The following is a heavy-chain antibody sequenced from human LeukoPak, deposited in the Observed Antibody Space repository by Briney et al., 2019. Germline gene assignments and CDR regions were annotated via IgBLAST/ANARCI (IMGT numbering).Heavy chain of an antibody. CDR2: MNPNSGNT. V-gene: IGHV1-8*03. CDR3: AKSGRRGYSYGYRFKYYFES. CDR1: GYTFTSYD. J-gene: IGHJ4*02. D-gene: IGHD5-18*01. Sequence: ASVKVSCKASGYTFTSYDINWVRQATGQGLEWMGWMNPNSGNTGYAQKFQGRVTITRNTSISTAYMELSSLRAEDTAVYYCAKSGRRGYSYGYRFKYYFESWGQGTLVTVSS.